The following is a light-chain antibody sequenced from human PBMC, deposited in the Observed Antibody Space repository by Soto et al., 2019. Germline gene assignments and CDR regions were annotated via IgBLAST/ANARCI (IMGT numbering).Light chain of an antibody. CDR3: CSYALGSTLV. CDR2: EGD. Sequence: QSALTQPASVSGSSGQSITISCTGTSSDVGSYNLVSWHQHHPGKAPKLIIYEGDKRPSGVSNRFSGSKSGNTASLTISGLQAEDEADYYCCSYALGSTLVFGGGTKRTVL. J-gene: IGLJ2*01. CDR1: SSDVGSYNL. V-gene: IGLV2-23*01.